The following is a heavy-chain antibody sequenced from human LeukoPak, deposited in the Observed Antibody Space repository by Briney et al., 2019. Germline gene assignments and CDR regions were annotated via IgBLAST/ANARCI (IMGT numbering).Heavy chain of an antibody. CDR3: ARAGPGAPVDF. V-gene: IGHV4-39*07. Sequence: SETLSLTCTVSGGSISSSSYYWGWIRQPPGKGLEWIGSIYYSGSTNYNPSLKSRVTISVDTSKNQFSLKLPSVTPADTAVYYCARAGPGAPVDFWGQGALVTVSS. D-gene: IGHD1-26*01. CDR1: GGSISSSSYY. J-gene: IGHJ4*02. CDR2: IYYSGST.